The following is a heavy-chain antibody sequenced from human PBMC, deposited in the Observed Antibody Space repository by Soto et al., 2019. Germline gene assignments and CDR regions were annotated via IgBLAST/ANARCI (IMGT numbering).Heavy chain of an antibody. V-gene: IGHV1-69*12. CDR3: AGGQEDGGYYEPGDY. Sequence: QVQLVQSGAEVKKPGSSVKVSCKASGGTFSSYAISWVRQAPGQGLEWMGGIIPIFCTAHYAQKFQGRVTITAAESTSGAPVELSSLRSEDTAVYYVAGGQEDGGYYEPGDYWGEGNLVTV. CDR1: GGTFSSYA. CDR2: IIPIFCTA. D-gene: IGHD3-22*01. J-gene: IGHJ4*02.